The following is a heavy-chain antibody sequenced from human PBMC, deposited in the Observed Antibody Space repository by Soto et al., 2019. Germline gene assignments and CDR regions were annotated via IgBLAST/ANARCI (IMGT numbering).Heavy chain of an antibody. D-gene: IGHD3-3*01. CDR2: IYYSGST. J-gene: IGHJ4*02. Sequence: SETLSLTCTVSGGSISSGGYYWSWIRQHPGKGLEWIGYIYYSGSTYYNPSLKSRVTISVDTSKNQLSLKLSSVTAADTAVYYCARTTGAHYDFWSGYFPFDYWGQGTLVTVSS. CDR1: GGSISSGGYY. CDR3: ARTTGAHYDFWSGYFPFDY. V-gene: IGHV4-31*03.